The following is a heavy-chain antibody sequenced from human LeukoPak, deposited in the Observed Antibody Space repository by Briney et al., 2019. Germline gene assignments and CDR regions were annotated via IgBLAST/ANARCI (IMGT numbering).Heavy chain of an antibody. CDR1: GGSISSYY. J-gene: IGHJ4*02. D-gene: IGHD3-10*01. Sequence: NPPETLSLTCTVTGGSISSYYWSWIRQPPGKGQEWIGYIYYSGSTNYNPSLKSRVTISVDTSKNQFSLKLSSVTAADTAVYYCARLWFGELLGDYWGQGTLVTVSS. CDR3: ARLWFGELLGDY. CDR2: IYYSGST. V-gene: IGHV4-59*12.